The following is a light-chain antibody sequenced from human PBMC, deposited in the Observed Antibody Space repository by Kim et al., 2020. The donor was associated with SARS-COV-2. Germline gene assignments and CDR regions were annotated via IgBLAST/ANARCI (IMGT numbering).Light chain of an antibody. CDR1: SSDVGAYNF. V-gene: IGLV2-14*03. CDR2: DVK. J-gene: IGLJ3*02. Sequence: GQSITISCTGDSSDVGAYNFVSWYQQHPGTAPKMMIYDVKKRPSGVSNRFSGSKSGNTASLTISGLQVEDEADYFCSSYTGNSTWVFGAGTKVTVL. CDR3: SSYTGNSTWV.